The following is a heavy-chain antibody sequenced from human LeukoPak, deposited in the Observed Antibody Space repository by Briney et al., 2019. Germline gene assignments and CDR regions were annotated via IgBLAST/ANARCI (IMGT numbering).Heavy chain of an antibody. CDR3: ARSSIRTYYYDSSGYYACDY. J-gene: IGHJ4*02. CDR2: IIPIFGTA. V-gene: IGHV1-69*01. CDR1: GFTFSSYW. Sequence: SCAASGFTFSSYWMSWVRQAPGQGLEWMGGIIPIFGTANYAQKFQGRVTITADESTSTAYMELSSLRSEDTAVYYCARSSIRTYYYDSSGYYACDYWGQGTLVTVSS. D-gene: IGHD3-22*01.